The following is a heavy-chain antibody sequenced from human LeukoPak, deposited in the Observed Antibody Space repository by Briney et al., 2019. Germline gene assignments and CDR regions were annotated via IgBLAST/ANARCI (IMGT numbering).Heavy chain of an antibody. CDR2: ISSSSSYI. CDR3: ARGERPTYGDYVFWFDP. Sequence: GGSLRLSCAASGFTFSSYATHWVRQAPGKGLEWVSSISSSSSYIYYADSVKGRFTISRDNAKNSLYLQMNSLRAEDTAVYYCARGERPTYGDYVFWFDPWGQGTLVTVSS. J-gene: IGHJ5*02. V-gene: IGHV3-21*01. D-gene: IGHD4-17*01. CDR1: GFTFSSYA.